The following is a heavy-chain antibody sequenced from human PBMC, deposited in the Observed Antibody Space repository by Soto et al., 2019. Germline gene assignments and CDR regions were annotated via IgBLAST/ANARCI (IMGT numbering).Heavy chain of an antibody. V-gene: IGHV1-69*10. Sequence: SVKVSCKTSGDTFTRYSISWVRQAPGQGLEWMGGIIPILGTPSYAQKFQGRVTITTDKSTSTAYMQLSSLRSEDTAVYYCARERSRYDRSGYYRPDYWGQGTLVTVSS. CDR3: ARERSRYDRSGYYRPDY. CDR1: GDTFTRYS. J-gene: IGHJ4*02. D-gene: IGHD3-22*01. CDR2: IIPILGTP.